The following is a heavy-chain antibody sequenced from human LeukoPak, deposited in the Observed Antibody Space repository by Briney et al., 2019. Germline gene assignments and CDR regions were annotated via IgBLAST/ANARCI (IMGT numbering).Heavy chain of an antibody. CDR1: GYTFTGYY. D-gene: IGHD2-21*01. V-gene: IGHV1-2*02. CDR2: INPNSGGT. Sequence: ASVKVSCKASGYTFTGYYMHWVRQAPGQGLEWMGWINPNSGGTNYAQKFQGRVTMTRGTSISTAYMELSSLRSDDTAVYFCASYPRSIPTPPFDYWGQGTLVTVSS. CDR3: ASYPRSIPTPPFDY. J-gene: IGHJ4*02.